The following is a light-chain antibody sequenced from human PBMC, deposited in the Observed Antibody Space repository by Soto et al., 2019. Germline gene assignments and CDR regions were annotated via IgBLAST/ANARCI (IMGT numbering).Light chain of an antibody. J-gene: IGKJ1*01. Sequence: EIVLTQSPATLSGSTGERATLSCRASQSVSSNLAWYQQKPGQAPRLLIYGASSRATGIPDRFSGSGSGTDFTLTISRLETEDFAVYYCQQYGSSPWTFGQGTKVDIK. V-gene: IGKV3-20*01. CDR2: GAS. CDR1: QSVSSN. CDR3: QQYGSSPWT.